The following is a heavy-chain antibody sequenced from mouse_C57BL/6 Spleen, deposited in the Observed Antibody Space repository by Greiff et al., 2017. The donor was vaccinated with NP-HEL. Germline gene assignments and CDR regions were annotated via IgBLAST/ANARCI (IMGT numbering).Heavy chain of an antibody. CDR1: GYTFTDYY. CDR2: INPYNGGT. D-gene: IGHD2-4*01. Sequence: DVQLQESGPVLVKPGASVKMSCKASGYTFTDYYMNWVKQSHGKSLEWIGVINPYNGGTSYNQKFKGKATLTVDKSSSTAYMELNSLTSEDSAVDYCARSSDYGYCGRGTTLTVAS. J-gene: IGHJ2*01. V-gene: IGHV1-19*01. CDR3: ARSSDYGY.